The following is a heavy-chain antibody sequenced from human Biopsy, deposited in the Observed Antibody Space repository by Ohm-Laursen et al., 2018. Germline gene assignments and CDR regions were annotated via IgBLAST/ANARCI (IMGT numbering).Heavy chain of an antibody. Sequence: SDTLSLTCTVSGGSISSDYWSWIRQTPGKGLEWIGYIYYSGSTNYNPSLKSRVTISVDTSKNQFSLRLTSVTAADTAVYYCARDYGSGSLFDPWGQGTLVTVSS. D-gene: IGHD2-15*01. V-gene: IGHV4-59*12. CDR1: GGSISSDY. J-gene: IGHJ5*02. CDR2: IYYSGST. CDR3: ARDYGSGSLFDP.